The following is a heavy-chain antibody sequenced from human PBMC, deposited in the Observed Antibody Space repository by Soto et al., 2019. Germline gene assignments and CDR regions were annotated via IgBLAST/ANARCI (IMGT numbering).Heavy chain of an antibody. J-gene: IGHJ4*02. V-gene: IGHV3-23*01. CDR2: ISGSGGST. D-gene: IGHD5-12*01. CDR3: AKGIFIVATTYYFDY. Sequence: GGALRVSCAASGFTFSRYAMSWVRQAPGKGLEWVSAISGSGGSTYYADSVKGRFTISRDNSKNTLYLQMNSLRAEDTAVYYCAKGIFIVATTYYFDYWGQGTLVTVSS. CDR1: GFTFSRYA.